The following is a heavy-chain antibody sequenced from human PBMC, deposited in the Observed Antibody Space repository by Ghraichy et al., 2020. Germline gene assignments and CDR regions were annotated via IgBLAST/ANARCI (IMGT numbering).Heavy chain of an antibody. D-gene: IGHD3-22*01. V-gene: IGHV3-11*05. CDR1: GFTFSDYY. Sequence: GGSLRLSCAASGFTFSDYYMSWIRQAPGKGLEWISYIRSSGSYTDYADSVKGRFTVSRDNAKNTLFLQMNSLRAEDMAVYYCARDRISKDSSGSYYVPDAFDIWGQGTMVTVSS. J-gene: IGHJ3*02. CDR3: ARDRISKDSSGSYYVPDAFDI. CDR2: IRSSGSYT.